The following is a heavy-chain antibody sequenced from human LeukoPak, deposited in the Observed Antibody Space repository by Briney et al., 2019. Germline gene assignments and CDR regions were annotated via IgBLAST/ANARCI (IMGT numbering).Heavy chain of an antibody. D-gene: IGHD4-17*01. CDR1: GFTFSSYS. J-gene: IGHJ4*02. CDR3: ARELHGDYVSFDC. CDR2: ISSSSSYI. V-gene: IGHV3-21*01. Sequence: GGSLRLSCAASGFTFSSYSMNWVRQAPGKGLEWVSSISSSSSYIYYADSVKGRFTISRDNAKNSLYLQMNSLRAEDTAVYYCARELHGDYVSFDCWGQGTLVTVSS.